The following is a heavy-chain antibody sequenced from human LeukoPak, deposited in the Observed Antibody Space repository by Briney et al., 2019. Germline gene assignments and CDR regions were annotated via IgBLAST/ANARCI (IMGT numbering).Heavy chain of an antibody. Sequence: PGGSLRLSCAASRFNFSTYAMSWVRQAPGKGLEWVSCIGARYGSTFYADSVKGRFTISRDNSKNTLYLQMNSLRAEDTAVYYCAKDYYYDPVDAFDVWGQGTMVSVSS. J-gene: IGHJ3*01. V-gene: IGHV3-23*01. CDR3: AKDYYYDPVDAFDV. D-gene: IGHD3-22*01. CDR2: IGARYGST. CDR1: RFNFSTYA.